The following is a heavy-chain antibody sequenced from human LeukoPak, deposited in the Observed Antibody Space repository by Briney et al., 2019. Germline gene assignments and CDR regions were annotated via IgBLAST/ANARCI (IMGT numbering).Heavy chain of an antibody. J-gene: IGHJ4*02. CDR1: GFTFSSYG. Sequence: GRSLRLSCAASGFTFSSYGMHWVRQAPGKGLEWVAVISYDGTYKYYADSVKGRFTISRDNSKNTLYLQMNSLRAEDTAVYYCAKAGRESLRYFDWLWDYWGQGTLVTVFS. CDR3: AKAGRESLRYFDWLWDY. V-gene: IGHV3-30*18. CDR2: ISYDGTYK. D-gene: IGHD3-9*01.